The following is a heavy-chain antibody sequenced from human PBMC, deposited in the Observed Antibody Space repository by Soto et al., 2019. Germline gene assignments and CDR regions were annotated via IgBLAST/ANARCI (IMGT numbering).Heavy chain of an antibody. Sequence: SETLSLTCTLSGGASGSGGYYWSWIRQHPGKGLEWIGYIYYSGITYYNPSLKSRVTISVDTSKNQFSLKLSSVTAADTAVYYCARSPGYYFDYWGQGTLVTVSS. V-gene: IGHV4-31*03. CDR1: GGASGSGGYY. CDR2: IYYSGIT. CDR3: ARSPGYYFDY. J-gene: IGHJ4*02.